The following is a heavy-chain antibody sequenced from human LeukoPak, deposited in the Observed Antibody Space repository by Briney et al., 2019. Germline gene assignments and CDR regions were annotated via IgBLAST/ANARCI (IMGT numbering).Heavy chain of an antibody. V-gene: IGHV3-23*01. CDR3: AKGRRDAYNFDFDY. CDR2: ISGGGGST. CDR1: GFTFSSYA. J-gene: IGHJ4*02. D-gene: IGHD5-24*01. Sequence: GGSLRLSCAASGFTFSSYAMNWVRQAPGKGLEWVSTISGGGGSTYYADSVKGRFTISRDNSENTLYLQMNSLRAEDTAVYYCAKGRRDAYNFDFDYWGQGALVTVSS.